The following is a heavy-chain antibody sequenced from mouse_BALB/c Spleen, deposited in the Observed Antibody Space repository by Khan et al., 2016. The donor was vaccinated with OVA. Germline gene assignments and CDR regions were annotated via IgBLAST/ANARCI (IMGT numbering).Heavy chain of an antibody. V-gene: IGHV3-2*02. D-gene: IGHD1-1*01. CDR2: ISYSGRT. J-gene: IGHJ2*01. CDR3: ASSVTITTVVAAGFDY. CDR1: GYSITSDYA. Sequence: EVQLQESGPGLVKPSQYLSLTCTVTGYSITSDYAWNWIRQFPGNKLEWMGYISYSGRTSYNPSLKSRISITRDTSKNQFFLQLNSVTTEDTATYYCASSVTITTVVAAGFDYWGQGTTLTVSS.